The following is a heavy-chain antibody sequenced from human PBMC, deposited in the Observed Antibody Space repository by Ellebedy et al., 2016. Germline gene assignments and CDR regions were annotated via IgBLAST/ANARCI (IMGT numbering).Heavy chain of an antibody. J-gene: IGHJ4*02. CDR2: IWYDGSKK. D-gene: IGHD6-19*01. Sequence: GGSLRLSXAASGFIFSDYAMHWVRQAPGKGLEWLTIIWYDGSKKYYADSVKGRFTVSRDNSRDTLSLQMNSLRVEDSAIYYCVSASFFSSGWSLHSWGQGTLVTVSS. CDR3: VSASFFSSGWSLHS. V-gene: IGHV3-33*03. CDR1: GFIFSDYA.